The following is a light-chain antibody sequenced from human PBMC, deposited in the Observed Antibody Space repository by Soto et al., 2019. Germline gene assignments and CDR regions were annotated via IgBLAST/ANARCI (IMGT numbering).Light chain of an antibody. V-gene: IGKV1-5*01. CDR2: DAS. CDR3: QQYNSYSSIT. Sequence: DIQMPQSPSSLSASVGDRVTIPFRASQSISSYLNWYQQKPGKAPKLMIYDASSLESGVPSRFSGSGSGTEFTLTISSLQPDDFANYYCQQYNSYSSITFGQGTRLEIK. CDR1: QSISSY. J-gene: IGKJ5*01.